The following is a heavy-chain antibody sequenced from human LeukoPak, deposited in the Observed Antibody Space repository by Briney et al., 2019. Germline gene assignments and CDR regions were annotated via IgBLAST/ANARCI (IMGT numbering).Heavy chain of an antibody. V-gene: IGHV3-7*01. CDR1: GFTFSSYW. J-gene: IGHJ5*02. D-gene: IGHD2-2*01. CDR3: ARDECSSISCYHNWFDP. CDR2: IKQDGSEK. Sequence: PGGSLRLSCAASGFTFSSYWMSWVRQAPGKGLEWVANIKQDGSEKYYVDSVKGRFTISRDNAKNSLYLQMNSLRAEDTAVYYCARDECSSISCYHNWFDPWGQGTLVTVSS.